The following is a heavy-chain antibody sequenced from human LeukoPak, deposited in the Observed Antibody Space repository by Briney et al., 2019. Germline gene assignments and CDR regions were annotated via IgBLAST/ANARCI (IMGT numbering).Heavy chain of an antibody. D-gene: IGHD6-19*01. CDR3: VQSTGWPGFDY. J-gene: IGHJ4*02. CDR2: IYNGVPT. CDR1: GAPISRFF. V-gene: IGHV4-4*09. Sequence: PSETLSLICTTSGAPISRFFWSGVRQPPGKGLEWIGNIYNGVPTFFNPSLKSRVSISVDTSKGQFSLQLASVTAADTAVYYCVQSTGWPGFDYWGQGILVTVSS.